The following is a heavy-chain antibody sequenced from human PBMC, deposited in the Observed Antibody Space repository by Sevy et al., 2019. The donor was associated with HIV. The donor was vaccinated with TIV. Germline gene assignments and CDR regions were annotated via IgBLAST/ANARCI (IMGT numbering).Heavy chain of an antibody. J-gene: IGHJ4*02. D-gene: IGHD6-19*01. V-gene: IGHV3-23*01. CDR2: ISPNGATS. CDR1: GFTFGYFA. CDR3: AKDTSGWYDALDQ. Sequence: GGSLRLSCEVSGFTFGYFAMSWVRQAPGKGLEWVSGISPNGATSHYAASVRGRFTISRDNSKNRMYLQMISLRAEDTAKYYCAKDTSGWYDALDQWGQGTLVTVSS.